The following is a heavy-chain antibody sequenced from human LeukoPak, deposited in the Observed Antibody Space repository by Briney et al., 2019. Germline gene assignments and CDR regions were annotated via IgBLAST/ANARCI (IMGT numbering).Heavy chain of an antibody. V-gene: IGHV3-53*01. Sequence: PGGSLRLSCAASGFTVSSNYMNWVRQAPGRGLEWVSVIYGGGNIYYADSVKSRFTITRNNSKNTLYLQMNSLRAEDKAVYYCARGAGYNYPYYFDYWGQGTLVTVSS. CDR1: GFTVSSNY. D-gene: IGHD5-24*01. J-gene: IGHJ4*02. CDR2: IYGGGNI. CDR3: ARGAGYNYPYYFDY.